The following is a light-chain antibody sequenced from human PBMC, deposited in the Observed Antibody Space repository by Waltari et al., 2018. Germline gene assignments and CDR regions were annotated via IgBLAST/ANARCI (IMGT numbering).Light chain of an antibody. CDR2: RTS. CDR3: HHNYHTPLT. J-gene: IGKJ4*01. V-gene: IGKV1-39*01. Sequence: DIQMTQSPSSLSASVGDRVTITCRASENVNNYLNWYQQKPGKAPRLLIYRTSTLQSGVPSRFSGSGSGTDYTFTISSLQSEDVATYYCHHNYHTPLTFGGGTKVEIK. CDR1: ENVNNY.